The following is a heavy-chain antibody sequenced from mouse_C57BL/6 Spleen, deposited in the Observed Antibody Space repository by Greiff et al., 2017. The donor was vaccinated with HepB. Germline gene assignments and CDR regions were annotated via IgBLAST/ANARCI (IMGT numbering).Heavy chain of an antibody. CDR1: GYTFTSYW. J-gene: IGHJ2*01. D-gene: IGHD2-3*01. Sequence: QVQLQQSGAELVKPGASVKLSCKASGYTFTSYWMHWVKQRPGQGLEWIGMIHPNSGSTNYNEKFKSKATLTVDKSSSTAYMQLSSLTSADSAVYYCARYDGYYEGGFDYWGQGTTLTVSS. V-gene: IGHV1-64*01. CDR3: ARYDGYYEGGFDY. CDR2: IHPNSGST.